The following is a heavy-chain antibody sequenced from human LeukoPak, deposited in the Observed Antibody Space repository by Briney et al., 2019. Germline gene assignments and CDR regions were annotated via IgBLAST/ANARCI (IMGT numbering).Heavy chain of an antibody. CDR1: GGSISSYY. V-gene: IGHV4-59*01. CDR3: AALGVADIVVPTNGFDI. D-gene: IGHD2-2*01. CDR2: IYYSGST. Sequence: SETLSLTCTVSGGSISSYYWSWIRQPPGKGLEWIGYIYYSGSTNYNPSLKSRVTISVDTSKNQFSLKLSSVTAADTAVYYCAALGVADIVVPTNGFDIWGQGTMVTVSS. J-gene: IGHJ3*02.